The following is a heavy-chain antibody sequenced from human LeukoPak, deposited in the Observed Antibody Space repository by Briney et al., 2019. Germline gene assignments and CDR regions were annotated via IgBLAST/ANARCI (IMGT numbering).Heavy chain of an antibody. D-gene: IGHD3-16*01. J-gene: IGHJ4*02. CDR2: ISAYNGNT. CDR3: AREPKSLGDLFFIDY. V-gene: IGHV1-18*01. CDR1: GFDFTSYG. Sequence: ASVKVSCNASGFDFTSYGISWVRQAPGQGLEWMGWISAYNGNTHYAQKLQGRVTMTTDTSASTAYMELRSLTSDDTAVYYCAREPKSLGDLFFIDYWGQGTLVTVSS.